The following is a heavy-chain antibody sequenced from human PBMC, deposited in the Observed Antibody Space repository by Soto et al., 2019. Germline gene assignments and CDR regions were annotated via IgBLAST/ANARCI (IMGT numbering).Heavy chain of an antibody. CDR3: AKGGAQISSLTTFDY. J-gene: IGHJ4*02. V-gene: IGHV4-59*01. CDR1: GVSIRSYY. CDR2: IYYSGIT. Sequence: QVHLQESGPGLVKPSETLSLTCTVSGVSIRSYYWSWIRQPPGKGLEWIGYIYYSGITNYNPSLKSRVTMSVDTSKNQFSLKLSSVTAADTAVYYCAKGGAQISSLTTFDYWGQGTLVTVSS. D-gene: IGHD1-26*01.